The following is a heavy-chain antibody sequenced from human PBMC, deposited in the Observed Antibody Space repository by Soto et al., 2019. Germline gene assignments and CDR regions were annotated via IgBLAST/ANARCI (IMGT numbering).Heavy chain of an antibody. CDR2: IYYSGST. V-gene: IGHV4-59*01. Sequence: PSETLSLTCTVSGGSISSYYWSWIRQPPGKGLEWIGYIYYSGSTNYNPSLKSRVTTSVDTSKNQFSLKLSSVTAADTAVYYCARTPIAAAGEYYYGMDVWGQGTTVTVSS. CDR1: GGSISSYY. J-gene: IGHJ6*02. CDR3: ARTPIAAAGEYYYGMDV. D-gene: IGHD6-13*01.